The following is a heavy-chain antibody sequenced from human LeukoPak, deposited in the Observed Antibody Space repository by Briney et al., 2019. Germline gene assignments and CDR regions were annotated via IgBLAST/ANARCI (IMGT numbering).Heavy chain of an antibody. V-gene: IGHV4-59*08. CDR2: IYYSGST. CDR3: ARGVSYYDSSGYYNEYFQH. D-gene: IGHD3-22*01. CDR1: GGSISSYY. J-gene: IGHJ1*01. Sequence: SETLSLTCTVSGGSISSYYWSWIRQPPGRGLEWIGYIYYSGSTNYNPSLKSRVTISVDTSKNQFSLKLSSVTAADTAVYYCARGVSYYDSSGYYNEYFQHWGQGTLVTVSS.